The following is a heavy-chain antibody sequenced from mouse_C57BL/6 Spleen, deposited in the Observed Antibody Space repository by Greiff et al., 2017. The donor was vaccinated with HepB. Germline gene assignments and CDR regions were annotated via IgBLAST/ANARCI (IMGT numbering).Heavy chain of an antibody. CDR2: IYPRSGNT. CDR1: GYTFTSYG. D-gene: IGHD6-1*01. CDR3: ARRTLYYYAMDY. V-gene: IGHV1-81*01. J-gene: IGHJ4*01. Sequence: VQLQQSGAELARPGASVKLSCKASGYTFTSYGISWVKQRTGQGLEWIGEIYPRSGNTYYNEKFKGKATLTADKSSSTAYMELRSLTSEDSAVYFCARRTLYYYAMDYWGQGTSVTVPS.